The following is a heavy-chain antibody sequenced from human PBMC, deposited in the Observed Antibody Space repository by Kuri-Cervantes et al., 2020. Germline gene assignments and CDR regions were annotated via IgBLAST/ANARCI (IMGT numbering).Heavy chain of an antibody. V-gene: IGHV4-30-2*01. CDR2: IYHSGTT. CDR3: ARLRFGELLSFDS. D-gene: IGHD3-10*01. Sequence: LRLSCAVSGGSISSGAYSWSWIRQPPGKGLEWIGYIYHSGTTYYNPSLKSRVTISVDTSKNQFSLKLSSVTAADTAVYYCARLRFGELLSFDSWGQGTLVTVSS. CDR1: GGSISSGAYS. J-gene: IGHJ4*02.